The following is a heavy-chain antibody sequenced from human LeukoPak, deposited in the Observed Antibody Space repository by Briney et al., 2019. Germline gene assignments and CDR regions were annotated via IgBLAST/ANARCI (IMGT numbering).Heavy chain of an antibody. CDR1: GFTFSSYW. CDR2: VNTDVSST. CDR3: ARARDYGDYMSAFNI. Sequence: GGSLRLSSVASGFTFSSYWMHWVRQAPGKGLVWVARVNTDVSSTTYADSVKGRFTISRDNAKNMVYLHMNSLRAEDTAVYSCARARDYGDYMSAFNIWGQGTVVTVSS. D-gene: IGHD4/OR15-4a*01. J-gene: IGHJ3*02. V-gene: IGHV3-74*01.